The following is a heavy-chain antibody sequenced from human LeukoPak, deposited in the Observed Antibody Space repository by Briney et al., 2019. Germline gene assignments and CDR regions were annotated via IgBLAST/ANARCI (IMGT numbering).Heavy chain of an antibody. V-gene: IGHV3-9*01. Sequence: GRFLRLSCAASGFTFDDYAMHWVRQAPGKGLEWVSGISWNSGSIGYADSVKGRFTISRDNAKNSLYLQMNSLRAEDTALYYCAILYSSGFDYWGQGTLVTVSS. J-gene: IGHJ4*02. CDR1: GFTFDDYA. CDR2: ISWNSGSI. CDR3: AILYSSGFDY. D-gene: IGHD6-19*01.